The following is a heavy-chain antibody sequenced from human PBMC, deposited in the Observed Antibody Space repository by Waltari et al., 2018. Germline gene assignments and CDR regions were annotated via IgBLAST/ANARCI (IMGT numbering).Heavy chain of an antibody. CDR2: INYSGSP. Sequence: QLQLQESGPGLVKPSETLSLTCTVSGDSITSSDHFWAWIHQSPGKGLERIGRINYSGSPHYNPSLKSRVTISVDTSKNQFSLRLSSATAADTGVYYCARRVGIGDYFDYWGQGTLVTVSS. CDR3: ARRVGIGDYFDY. V-gene: IGHV4-39*01. D-gene: IGHD2-21*01. J-gene: IGHJ4*02. CDR1: GDSITSSDHF.